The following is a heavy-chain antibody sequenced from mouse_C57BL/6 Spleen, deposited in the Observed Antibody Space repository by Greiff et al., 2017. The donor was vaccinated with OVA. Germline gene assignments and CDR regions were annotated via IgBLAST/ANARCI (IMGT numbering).Heavy chain of an antibody. CDR2: ISSGSSTI. J-gene: IGHJ3*01. V-gene: IGHV5-17*01. D-gene: IGHD2-1*01. CDR3: ARSTMADVRFAY. Sequence: EVQLVESGGGLVKPGGSLKLSCAASGFTFSDYGMHWVRQAPEKGLEWVAYISSGSSTIYYADTVKGRFTISRDNAKNTLFLQMTSLRSEDTAMYYCARSTMADVRFAYWGQGTLVTVSA. CDR1: GFTFSDYG.